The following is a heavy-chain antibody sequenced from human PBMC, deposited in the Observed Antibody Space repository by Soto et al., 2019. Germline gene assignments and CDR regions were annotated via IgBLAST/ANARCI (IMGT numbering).Heavy chain of an antibody. D-gene: IGHD3-22*01. CDR2: ISYMGTT. V-gene: IGHV4-59*01. J-gene: IGHJ4*02. CDR1: GGSMNNYY. CDR3: TTSGGAYVNSGYYGGDYDS. Sequence: SEPLSLTCTVSGGSMNNYYWSWIRQAPGKGLQYIGYISYMGTTNYNPSLKSRVTISVDTSKNQFSLKLTSVTAADTALYYCTTSGGAYVNSGYYGGDYDSWGRGTLVTVSS.